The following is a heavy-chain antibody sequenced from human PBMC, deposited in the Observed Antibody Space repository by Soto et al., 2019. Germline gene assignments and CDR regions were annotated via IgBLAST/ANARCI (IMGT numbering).Heavy chain of an antibody. CDR3: ARTKCSGASCYSWYLDY. V-gene: IGHV4-31*03. CDR2: RYYSEST. Sequence: TLSHPCPVSGASITTGGYYCSWIRQLPGKGLEWIGHRYYSESTYYNPSLKSRVSISLDTSKNQFSMKLSFVPAADTAMYYCARTKCSGASCYSWYLDYWGQGTPVTVSS. J-gene: IGHJ4*02. CDR1: GASITTGGYY. D-gene: IGHD2-15*01.